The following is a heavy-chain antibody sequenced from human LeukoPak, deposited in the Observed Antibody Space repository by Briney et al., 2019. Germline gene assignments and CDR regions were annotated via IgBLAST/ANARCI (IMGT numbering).Heavy chain of an antibody. D-gene: IGHD5-12*01. CDR3: AKVMDRDIVATIRLGSQYYFDY. CDR1: GGTFSNNV. Sequence: ASVKVSCKVSGGTFSNNVINWIRQAPGQGLEWMGGIIPMVDSANYGQKFQGRVTITADISTTTAYLELSSLRYEDTAVYYCAKVMDRDIVATIRLGSQYYFDYWGQGTLVTVSS. V-gene: IGHV1-69*06. J-gene: IGHJ4*02. CDR2: IIPMVDSA.